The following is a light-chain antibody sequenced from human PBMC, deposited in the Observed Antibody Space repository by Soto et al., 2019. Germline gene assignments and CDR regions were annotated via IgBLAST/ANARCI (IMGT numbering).Light chain of an antibody. Sequence: EIVMTQSPGTLSLSPGERATLSCRASQSVSRASLAWHQQKPGQAPRLLIYGSSRRATGIPDTFSGSGSGSAFAFTISRVEPEDSAAYYCHQYGASPINFCQGTRVEIK. CDR3: HQYGASPIN. CDR2: GSS. V-gene: IGKV3-20*01. J-gene: IGKJ5*01. CDR1: QSVSRAS.